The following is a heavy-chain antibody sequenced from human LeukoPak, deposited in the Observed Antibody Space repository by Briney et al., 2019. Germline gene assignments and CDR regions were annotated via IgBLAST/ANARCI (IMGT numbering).Heavy chain of an antibody. Sequence: GRSLRLFCAASGYPFTSYYMHWVRQAPGQGLEWMGIINPSGGSTSYAQKFQGRDTMTRDTSISTAYMELSRLRSDDTAVYYCARSVGVGATPFDYWGQGTLVTVSS. CDR3: ARSVGVGATPFDY. J-gene: IGHJ4*02. V-gene: IGHV1-46*01. CDR1: GYPFTSYY. CDR2: INPSGGST. D-gene: IGHD1-26*01.